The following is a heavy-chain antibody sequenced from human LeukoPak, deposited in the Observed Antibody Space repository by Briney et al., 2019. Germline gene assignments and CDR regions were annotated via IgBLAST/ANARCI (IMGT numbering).Heavy chain of an antibody. Sequence: GGSLRLSCAASGFTFSSYGMHWVRQAPGKGLEWVAVISYDGSNKYYADSVKGRFTISRDNSKNTLYLQMNSLRAEDTAVYYCARDKSIAEHGGFDYWGQGTLVTVSS. CDR2: ISYDGSNK. CDR3: ARDKSIAEHGGFDY. D-gene: IGHD6-6*01. J-gene: IGHJ4*02. CDR1: GFTFSSYG. V-gene: IGHV3-30*03.